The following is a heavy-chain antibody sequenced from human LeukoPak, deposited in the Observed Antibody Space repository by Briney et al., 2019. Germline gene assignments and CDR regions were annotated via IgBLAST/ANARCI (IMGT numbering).Heavy chain of an antibody. CDR2: ISYDGSNK. CDR1: GFSFSSYA. J-gene: IGHJ5*02. Sequence: TGGSLRLSCAASGFSFSSYAMHWVRQAPGKGLEWVALISYDGSNKYYADSVKGRFTISRDNSKNTLYLQMSSLRAEDTAMYYCARDGRCGSTSCYGWIDPWGQGTLVTVSS. D-gene: IGHD2-2*01. V-gene: IGHV3-30*04. CDR3: ARDGRCGSTSCYGWIDP.